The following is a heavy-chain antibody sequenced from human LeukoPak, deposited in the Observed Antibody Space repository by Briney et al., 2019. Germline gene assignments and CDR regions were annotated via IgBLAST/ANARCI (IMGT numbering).Heavy chain of an antibody. Sequence: PGGSLRLSCAASGFNFGIYGMHWVRQAPGKGLEWVAFIRLDGDKVSYADSVKGRFTTSRDNVKNTLYLQMNSLRVEDTAVYYCAGDPPYDSGVGFDIWGQGTMVTVSS. CDR2: IRLDGDKV. CDR3: AGDPPYDSGVGFDI. D-gene: IGHD3-3*01. CDR1: GFNFGIYG. J-gene: IGHJ3*02. V-gene: IGHV3-30*02.